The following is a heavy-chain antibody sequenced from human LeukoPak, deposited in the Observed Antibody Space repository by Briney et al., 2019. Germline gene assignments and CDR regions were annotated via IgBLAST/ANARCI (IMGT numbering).Heavy chain of an antibody. CDR2: IIPILGIA. Sequence: SLKVSCQASGGTFSSYAISWVRQAPGQGLDWMGMIIPILGIANYAQKFQGRVTITADKSTSTAYMELSSLRSEDTAVYYCARIYCSGGSCIHNPANYFDYWGQGTLVTVSS. D-gene: IGHD2-15*01. V-gene: IGHV1-69*04. CDR1: GGTFSSYA. J-gene: IGHJ4*02. CDR3: ARIYCSGGSCIHNPANYFDY.